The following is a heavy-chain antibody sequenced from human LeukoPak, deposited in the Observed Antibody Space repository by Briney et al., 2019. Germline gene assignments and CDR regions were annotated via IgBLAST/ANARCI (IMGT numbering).Heavy chain of an antibody. CDR2: INHSGST. V-gene: IGHV4-34*01. CDR1: GGSFSGYY. CDR3: AGAYSYGYPYYFDY. J-gene: IGHJ4*02. D-gene: IGHD5-18*01. Sequence: SETLSLTCAVYGGSFSGYYWSWIRQPPGKGLEWIGEINHSGSTNYNPSLKSRVTISVDTSKNQFSLKLSSVTAADTAVYYCAGAYSYGYPYYFDYWGQGTLVTVSS.